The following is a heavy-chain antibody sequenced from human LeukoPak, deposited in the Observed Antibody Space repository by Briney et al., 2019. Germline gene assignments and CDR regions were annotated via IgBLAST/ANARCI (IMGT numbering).Heavy chain of an antibody. J-gene: IGHJ5*02. CDR1: AYTFTDYY. CDR2: INPNSGAA. V-gene: IGHV1-2*06. Sequence: ASVKVSCKASAYTFTDYYVHWVRQAPGQGLEWMGRINPNSGAARCAQMFQGRVILTRDTSLSTVYMELSRLGSDDTAIYYCARDAFTVGATGENWFDPWGQGTLVTVSS. CDR3: ARDAFTVGATGENWFDP. D-gene: IGHD1-26*01.